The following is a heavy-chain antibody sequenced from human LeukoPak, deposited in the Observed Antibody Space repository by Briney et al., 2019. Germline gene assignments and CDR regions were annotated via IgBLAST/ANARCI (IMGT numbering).Heavy chain of an antibody. J-gene: IGHJ4*02. CDR2: INHSGST. Sequence: SETLSLTCAVYGGSFSGYYWSWIRQPPGKGLEWIGEINHSGSTNYNPSLKSRVTISVDTSENQFSLKLSSVTAADTAVYYCARGTHYDSSGYYQPFDYWGQGTLVTVSS. D-gene: IGHD3-22*01. CDR3: ARGTHYDSSGYYQPFDY. CDR1: GGSFSGYY. V-gene: IGHV4-34*01.